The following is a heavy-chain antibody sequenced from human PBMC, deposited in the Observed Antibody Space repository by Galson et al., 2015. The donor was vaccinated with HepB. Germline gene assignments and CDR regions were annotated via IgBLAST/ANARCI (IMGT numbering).Heavy chain of an antibody. Sequence: SLRLSCAASAFTFSSYAMSWVRQAPGKGLEWVSGISGSGGSTYYADSVKGRFTISRDNSKNTLYLQMNSLRAEDTAVYYCAKTLRYCTNGVCYVVYFDYWGQGTLVTVSS. V-gene: IGHV3-23*01. D-gene: IGHD2-8*01. CDR3: AKTLRYCTNGVCYVVYFDY. J-gene: IGHJ4*02. CDR2: ISGSGGST. CDR1: AFTFSSYA.